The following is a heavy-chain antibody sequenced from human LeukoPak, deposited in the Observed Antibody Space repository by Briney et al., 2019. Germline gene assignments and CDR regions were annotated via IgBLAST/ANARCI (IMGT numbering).Heavy chain of an antibody. CDR3: ARDRPRPSSGYAYY. V-gene: IGHV3-11*01. Sequence: PGGSLRLSCAASGFTFSDYYMGWIRQAPGKGLEWVSYISSSGSTIYYADSVKGRFTISRDNAKNSLYLQMNSLRAEDTAVYYCARDRPRPSSGYAYYWGQGTLVTVSS. CDR2: ISSSGSTI. CDR1: GFTFSDYY. J-gene: IGHJ4*02. D-gene: IGHD3-22*01.